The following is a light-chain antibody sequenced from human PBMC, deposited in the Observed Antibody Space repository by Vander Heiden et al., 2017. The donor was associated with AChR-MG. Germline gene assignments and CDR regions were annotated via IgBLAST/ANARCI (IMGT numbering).Light chain of an antibody. Sequence: EIVLTQSPATLSLSPGARATLSCRASQSVSRYLAWFQQKPGQPPRLLMYDASSRATGIPARFSGSGSGTDFTLTISGLEPEDFAVYYCQQRTAWPITFGQGTRLEIK. CDR3: QQRTAWPIT. CDR2: DAS. J-gene: IGKJ5*01. V-gene: IGKV3-11*01. CDR1: QSVSRY.